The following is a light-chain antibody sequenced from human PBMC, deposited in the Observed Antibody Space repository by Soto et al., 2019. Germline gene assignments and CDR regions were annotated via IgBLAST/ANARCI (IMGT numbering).Light chain of an antibody. J-gene: IGKJ4*01. CDR1: QSINIY. CDR2: AAS. CDR3: QQRYSWPLT. Sequence: EIVLTQSPAALSLSPGERATLSCRASQSINIYLAWYQQKPGQAPRLLIYAASIRDTGIPARFSGSGSGTDFTLTISSLEPEDFGVYYCQQRYSWPLTFGGGTKVEIK. V-gene: IGKV3-11*01.